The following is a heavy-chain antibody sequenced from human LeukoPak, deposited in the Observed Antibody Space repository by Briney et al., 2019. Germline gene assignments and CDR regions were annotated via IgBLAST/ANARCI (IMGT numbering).Heavy chain of an antibody. J-gene: IGHJ4*02. CDR1: GGSFSGYY. CDR3: ARGRRYSRGAYYFDY. Sequence: SETPSLTCAVYGGSFSGYYWSWIRQPPGKGLEWIGEINHSGSTNYNPSLKSRVTISVDTSKNQFSLKLSSVTAADTAVYYCARGRRYSRGAYYFDYWGQGTLVTVSS. V-gene: IGHV4-34*01. D-gene: IGHD6-13*01. CDR2: INHSGST.